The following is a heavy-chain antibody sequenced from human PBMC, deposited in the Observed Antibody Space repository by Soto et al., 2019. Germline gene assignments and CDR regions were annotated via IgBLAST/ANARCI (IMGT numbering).Heavy chain of an antibody. CDR2: IWYDGNTK. J-gene: IGHJ6*02. CDR3: ARPLVAPVAGPYYYGMDV. V-gene: IGHV3-33*01. Sequence: LRLSCTASGFTFNSYGFNWVRQAPGKGLEWVAVIWYDGNTKYYADSVKGRFTISRDNLRSTVYLQMNSLTAEDTAVYYCARPLVAPVAGPYYYGMDVWGQGTTVTVSS. D-gene: IGHD6-19*01. CDR1: GFTFNSYG.